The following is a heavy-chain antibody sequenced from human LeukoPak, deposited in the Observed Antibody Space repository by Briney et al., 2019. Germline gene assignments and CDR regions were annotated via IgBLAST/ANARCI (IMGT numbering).Heavy chain of an antibody. Sequence: GGSLRLSCAASGFTFSSYSMNWVRQAPGKGLEWVSSISSSSSYIYYADSVKGRFTISRDNAKNSLYLQMNSLRAEATAVYYCARDRYSSSWSAGVDYWGQGTLVTVSS. J-gene: IGHJ4*02. CDR2: ISSSSSYI. D-gene: IGHD6-13*01. CDR1: GFTFSSYS. V-gene: IGHV3-21*01. CDR3: ARDRYSSSWSAGVDY.